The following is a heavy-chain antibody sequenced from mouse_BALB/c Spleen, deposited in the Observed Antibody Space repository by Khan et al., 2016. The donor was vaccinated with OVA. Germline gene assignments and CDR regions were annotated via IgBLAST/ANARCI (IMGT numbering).Heavy chain of an antibody. CDR3: SRNPFAY. Sequence: QVQLQQSGAELVRPGASVKLSCEASGYTFTSYWMNWVKQSPEQGLEWIGRIDPYDSETHYNQNFKDKAILTVDKSSSTAYMQLSSLTSEDSAVYFCSRNPFAYWGQGTLVTVSA. CDR2: IDPYDSET. CDR1: GYTFTSYW. V-gene: IGHV1-52*01. J-gene: IGHJ3*01.